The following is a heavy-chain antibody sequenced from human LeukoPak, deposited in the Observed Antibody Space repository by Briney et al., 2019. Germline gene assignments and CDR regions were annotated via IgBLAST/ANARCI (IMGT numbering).Heavy chain of an antibody. Sequence: GGSLRLSCAASGFTLSSYWMSWVRQAPGKGLEWVANIKQDGSEKYYVDSVKGRFTISRDNAKNSLYLQMNSLRAEDTAVYYCARTYSSGWPFDYWGQGTLVTVSS. CDR3: ARTYSSGWPFDY. D-gene: IGHD6-19*01. J-gene: IGHJ4*02. CDR1: GFTLSSYW. V-gene: IGHV3-7*01. CDR2: IKQDGSEK.